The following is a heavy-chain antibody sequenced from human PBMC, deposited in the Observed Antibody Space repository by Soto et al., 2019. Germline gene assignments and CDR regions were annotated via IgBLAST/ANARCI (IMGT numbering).Heavy chain of an antibody. V-gene: IGHV1-3*01. J-gene: IGHJ4*02. CDR1: GYTFTSYA. D-gene: IGHD5-12*01. CDR3: ARDLFLDIAAQDNDLDF. Sequence: GASVKVSCKASGYTFTSYAMNWVRQAPGQRLEWMGWINAGNGNTKYSQKFQGRVTITRDTSASTAYMELSSLRSEDTAVYYCARDLFLDIAAQDNDLDFWGQGTLVTVSS. CDR2: INAGNGNT.